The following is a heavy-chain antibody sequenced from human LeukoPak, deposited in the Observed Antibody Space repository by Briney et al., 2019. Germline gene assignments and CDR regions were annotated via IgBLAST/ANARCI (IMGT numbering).Heavy chain of an antibody. CDR1: GFTFSSYE. J-gene: IGHJ4*02. V-gene: IGHV3-23*01. CDR2: ISGSGGST. Sequence: PGGSLRLSCAASGFTFSSYEMNWVRQAPGKGLEWVSAISGSGGSTYYADSVKGRFTISRDNSKNALYLQMNSLRAEDTAVYYCAKSGVMITFGGVDYWGQGTLVTVSS. D-gene: IGHD3-16*01. CDR3: AKSGVMITFGGVDY.